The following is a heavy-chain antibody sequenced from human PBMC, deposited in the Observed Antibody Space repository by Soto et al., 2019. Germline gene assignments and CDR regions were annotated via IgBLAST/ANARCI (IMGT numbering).Heavy chain of an antibody. D-gene: IGHD3-9*01. CDR1: GFTFSSYG. CDR3: ARVEEGYDILTGDAYYYGMDV. V-gene: IGHV3-21*01. Sequence: PGGSLRLSCAASGFTFSSYGMNWVRQAPGKGLEWVSSISSGSSYIYYADSVKGRFTISRDNAKNSLYLQMNSLRAEDTAVYYCARVEEGYDILTGDAYYYGMDVWGQGTTVTVSS. CDR2: ISSGSSYI. J-gene: IGHJ6*02.